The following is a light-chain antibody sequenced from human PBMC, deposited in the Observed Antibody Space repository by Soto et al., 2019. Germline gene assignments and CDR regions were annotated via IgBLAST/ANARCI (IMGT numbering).Light chain of an antibody. Sequence: DIQMTQSPSTLSASVGDRVTITCRASQSIRHYLAWYQQIPGKAPRLLIYKASNLETGVPSRFSGTGSGTEFTLIINSLQPDDFATYYCQHYNSYSEAFGQGTKVDIK. CDR1: QSIRHY. CDR3: QHYNSYSEA. CDR2: KAS. J-gene: IGKJ1*01. V-gene: IGKV1-5*03.